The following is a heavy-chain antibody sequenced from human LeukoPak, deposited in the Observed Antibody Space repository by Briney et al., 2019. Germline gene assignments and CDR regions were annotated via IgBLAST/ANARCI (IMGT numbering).Heavy chain of an antibody. Sequence: GGSLRLSCAASGFTFSSYSMNWVRQAPGKGLEWVSSISSSSYIYYAGSVKGRFTISRDNAKNSLYLQMNSLRAEDTAVYYCARERVYGDYGWDYYYYGMDVWGQGTTVTVSS. CDR1: GFTFSSYS. D-gene: IGHD4-17*01. V-gene: IGHV3-21*01. J-gene: IGHJ6*02. CDR2: ISSSSYI. CDR3: ARERVYGDYGWDYYYYGMDV.